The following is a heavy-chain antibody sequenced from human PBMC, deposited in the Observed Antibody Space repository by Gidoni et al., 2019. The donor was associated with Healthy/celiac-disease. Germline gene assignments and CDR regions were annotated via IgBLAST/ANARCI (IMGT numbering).Heavy chain of an antibody. J-gene: IGHJ3*02. CDR1: GFTFSDYY. Sequence: VQLLESGGGLVKPGGSLRLSCAASGFTFSDYYMSWIRQAPGKGLEWVSYISSSSSYTNYADSVKGRFTISRDNAKNSLYLQMNSLRAEDTAVYYCARSGLDDAFDIWGQGTMVTVSS. CDR3: ARSGLDDAFDI. D-gene: IGHD3-10*01. V-gene: IGHV3-11*03. CDR2: ISSSSSYT.